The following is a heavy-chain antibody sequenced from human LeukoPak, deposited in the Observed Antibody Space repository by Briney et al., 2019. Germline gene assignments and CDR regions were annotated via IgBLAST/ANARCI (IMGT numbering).Heavy chain of an antibody. J-gene: IGHJ5*02. D-gene: IGHD3-10*01. Sequence: PGGSLRLSCAASGFTFSSYWMHWVRQAPGKGLVWVSRINSDESDTSYADSVKGRFTISRDNAKNTLYLQMNSLRAEDTAVYYCAREAREGMVQETWGQGTLVTVSS. V-gene: IGHV3-74*01. CDR3: AREAREGMVQET. CDR2: INSDESDT. CDR1: GFTFSSYW.